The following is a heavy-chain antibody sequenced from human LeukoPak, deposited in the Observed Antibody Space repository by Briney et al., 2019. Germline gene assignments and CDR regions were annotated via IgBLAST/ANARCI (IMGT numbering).Heavy chain of an antibody. D-gene: IGHD2-2*01. J-gene: IGHJ5*02. CDR1: GGSISSSSYY. CDR2: IYYSGST. Sequence: PSETLSLTCTVPGGSISSSSYYWGWIRQPPGKGLEWIGSIYYSGSTYYNPSLKSRVTISVDTSKNQFSLKLSSVTAADTAVYYCARGDIVVVPAATFDPWGQGTLVTVSS. CDR3: ARGDIVVVPAATFDP. V-gene: IGHV4-39*01.